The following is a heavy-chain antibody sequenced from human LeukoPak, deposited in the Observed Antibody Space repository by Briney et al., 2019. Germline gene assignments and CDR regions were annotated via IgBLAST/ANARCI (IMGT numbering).Heavy chain of an antibody. CDR2: INHSGST. CDR3: ARGRRSTSLDY. J-gene: IGHJ4*02. V-gene: IGHV4-34*01. Sequence: SETLSLTCAVYGGSFSGYYWSWIRQPPGKGQEWIGEINHSGSTNYNPSLKSRVTISVDTSKNQFSLKLSSVTAAETAVYYCARGRRSTSLDYWGQGTLVTVSS. D-gene: IGHD2-2*01. CDR1: GGSFSGYY.